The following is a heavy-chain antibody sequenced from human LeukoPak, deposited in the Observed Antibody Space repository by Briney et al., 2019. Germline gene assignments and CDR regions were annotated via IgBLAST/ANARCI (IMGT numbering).Heavy chain of an antibody. CDR3: VSRSSSSIDY. D-gene: IGHD6-6*01. CDR1: GFTFSRDA. V-gene: IGHV3-48*04. J-gene: IGHJ4*02. CDR2: ISSSGSTI. Sequence: GGSLRLSCAGSGFTFSRDAMSWVRQPPGKGLEWVSYISSSGSTIYYADSVKGRFTISRDNAKNSLYLQMNSLRAEDTAVYYCVSRSSSSIDYWGQGTLVTVSS.